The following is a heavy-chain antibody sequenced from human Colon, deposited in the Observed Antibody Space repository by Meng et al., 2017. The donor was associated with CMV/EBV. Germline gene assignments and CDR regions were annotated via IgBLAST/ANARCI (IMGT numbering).Heavy chain of an antibody. CDR2: IFFSGRT. CDR1: GGSPNGYY. Sequence: SETLSLTCTVSGGSPNGYYWSWIRQTPGRGLEWIGYIFFSGRTDYNPSVKSRVSLSVDTSKKQFSLQLRSVTAADTAVYYCARVGKSFFGDLLPYYFDFWGQGALVTVSS. J-gene: IGHJ4*02. CDR3: ARVGKSFFGDLLPYYFDF. V-gene: IGHV4-59*01. D-gene: IGHD3-10*01.